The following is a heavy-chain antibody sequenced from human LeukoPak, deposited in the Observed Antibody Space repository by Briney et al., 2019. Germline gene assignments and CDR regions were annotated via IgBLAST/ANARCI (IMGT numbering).Heavy chain of an antibody. CDR2: RWYDGSNK. J-gene: IGHJ4*02. CDR1: GFTFRSYG. CDR3: ARDLGYCTSTTCYAPYYLDY. V-gene: IGHV3-33*01. Sequence: PGKSLRLSCAASGFTFRSYGMHWVRQAPGKGLEWVAVRWYDGSNKYYADSVKGRFTISRDNSENSLYLQMNSLRVEDTAVYYCARDLGYCTSTTCYAPYYLDYWGQGTLVTVSS. D-gene: IGHD2-2*01.